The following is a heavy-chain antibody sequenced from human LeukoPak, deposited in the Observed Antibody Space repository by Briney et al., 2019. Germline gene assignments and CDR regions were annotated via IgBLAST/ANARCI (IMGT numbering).Heavy chain of an antibody. J-gene: IGHJ2*01. D-gene: IGHD1-26*01. Sequence: SETLSLTCTVSGGSISSSYYYWGWIRQPPGKGLEWIGSIYYSGSTYYNPSLKSRVTISVDTSKNQFSLKLSSVTAADTAVYYCARGRRNSGSYPSYWYFDLWGRGTLVTVSS. CDR3: ARGRRNSGSYPSYWYFDL. V-gene: IGHV4-39*07. CDR1: GGSISSSYYY. CDR2: IYYSGST.